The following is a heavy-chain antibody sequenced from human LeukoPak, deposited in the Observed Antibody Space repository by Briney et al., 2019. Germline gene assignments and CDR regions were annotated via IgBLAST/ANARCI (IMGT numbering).Heavy chain of an antibody. CDR1: GGSISSYY. Sequence: SETLSLTCTVSGGSISSYYWSWIRQPPGKGLEWIGYIYYSGSTSYNPSLKSRVTISVDTSKNQFSLKLSSVTAADTAVYYCARGLRYFDWLSEVWFDPWGQGTLVTVSS. V-gene: IGHV4-59*01. D-gene: IGHD3-9*01. J-gene: IGHJ5*02. CDR2: IYYSGST. CDR3: ARGLRYFDWLSEVWFDP.